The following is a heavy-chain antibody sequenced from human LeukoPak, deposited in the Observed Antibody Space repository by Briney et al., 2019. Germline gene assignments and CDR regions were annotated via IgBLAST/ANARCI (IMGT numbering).Heavy chain of an antibody. V-gene: IGHV4-4*07. CDR2: IYTSGGT. CDR3: ARGARDHYDGSGYYNDY. D-gene: IGHD3-22*01. J-gene: IGHJ4*02. CDR1: GGSISNYY. Sequence: SETLSLTCTVSGGSISNYYWSWIRQSAGKGLEWIGRIYTSGGTNYNPSLASRVTMSLDMSQRQFSLKLTSLTAADTAVYYCARGARDHYDGSGYYNDYWGQGTLVTVSS.